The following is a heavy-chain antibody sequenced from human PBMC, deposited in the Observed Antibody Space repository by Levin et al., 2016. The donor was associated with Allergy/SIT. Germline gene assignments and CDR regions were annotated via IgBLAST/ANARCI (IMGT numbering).Heavy chain of an antibody. J-gene: IGHJ4*02. Sequence: GESLKISCAASGFTFSSYAMHWVRQAPGRGLVWVARIKHDGSSTSYADSVKGRFTISRDNAKNTLYLQMNSLRDEDTAVYYCTRDAEGNFDYWGQGTLVTVSS. V-gene: IGHV3-74*01. CDR1: GFTFSSYA. CDR2: IKHDGSST. CDR3: TRDAEGNFDY.